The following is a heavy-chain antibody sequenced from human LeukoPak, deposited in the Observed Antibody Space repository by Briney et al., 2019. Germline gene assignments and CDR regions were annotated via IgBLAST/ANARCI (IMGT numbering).Heavy chain of an antibody. Sequence: GGSLRLSCAASGFTVSSNHMSWVRQAPGKGLEWVSVIYSGGSTYYADSVKGRFTISRDNSKNMLYLQMNSLRAEDTAVYSCARDGLGVYCSGGSWGVGWGQGTLVTVSS. D-gene: IGHD2-15*01. V-gene: IGHV3-66*01. CDR2: IYSGGST. CDR3: ARDGLGVYCSGGSWGVG. J-gene: IGHJ4*02. CDR1: GFTVSSNH.